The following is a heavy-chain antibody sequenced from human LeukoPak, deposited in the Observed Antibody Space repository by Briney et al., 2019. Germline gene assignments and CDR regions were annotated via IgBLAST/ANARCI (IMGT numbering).Heavy chain of an antibody. D-gene: IGHD3-10*01. CDR2: IFHSGNT. V-gene: IGHV4-30-4*01. Sequence: PSETLSLTCAVSGDSISSDDYYWTWIRQPPGKGLEWIGYIFHSGNTYYNPSLKSRLSMSIDTSKNQFSLKLSSVTAADTAVYYCAGYHTKYDLGSYPAHYYEYGLDVWGQGTTVSVSS. CDR1: GDSISSDDYY. CDR3: AGYHTKYDLGSYPAHYYEYGLDV. J-gene: IGHJ6*02.